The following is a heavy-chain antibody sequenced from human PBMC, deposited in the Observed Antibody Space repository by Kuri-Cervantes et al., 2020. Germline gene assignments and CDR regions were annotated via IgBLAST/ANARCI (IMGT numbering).Heavy chain of an antibody. Sequence: GESLKISCAASGFSFSNYWMTWVRQAPGKGLEWVASIKHDVSEKHFVDSVKGRFSISRDNARNSLFLQMNSLRAEDTAFYYCASTTSTSGPTPGPFDSWGQGTLVTVSS. CDR3: ASTTSTSGPTPGPFDS. V-gene: IGHV3-7*01. CDR1: GFSFSNYW. J-gene: IGHJ4*02. CDR2: IKHDVSEK. D-gene: IGHD2-2*01.